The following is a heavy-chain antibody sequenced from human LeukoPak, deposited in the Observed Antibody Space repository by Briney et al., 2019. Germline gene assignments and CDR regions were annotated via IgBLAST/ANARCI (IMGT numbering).Heavy chain of an antibody. CDR3: ARDSGSYDLDY. J-gene: IGHJ4*02. Sequence: PSETLSLTCTVSGGSISSHYWSWIRQPAGKGLEWIGRIYASGTTNYNPSLKSRVTMSVDTSKNQFSLKLSSVTAADTAVYYCARDSGSYDLDYWGQGTLVTVSS. D-gene: IGHD1-26*01. CDR2: IYASGTT. CDR1: GGSISSHY. V-gene: IGHV4-4*07.